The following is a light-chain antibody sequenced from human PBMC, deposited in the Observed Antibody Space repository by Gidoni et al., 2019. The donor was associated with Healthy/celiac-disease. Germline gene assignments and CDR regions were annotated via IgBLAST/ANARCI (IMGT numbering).Light chain of an antibody. J-gene: IGKJ2*01. CDR3: QQYYSTPYT. CDR1: QSVLYSSNNKNY. CDR2: WAS. Sequence: QSVLYSSNNKNYLAWYQQKPGQPPKLLIYWASTRESGVPDRFSGSGSGTDFTLTISSLQAEDVAVYYCQQYYSTPYTFGQGTKLEIK. V-gene: IGKV4-1*01.